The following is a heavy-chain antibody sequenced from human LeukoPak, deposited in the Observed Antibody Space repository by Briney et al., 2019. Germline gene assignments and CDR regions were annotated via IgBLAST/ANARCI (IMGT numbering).Heavy chain of an antibody. CDR3: AKDRWYSSSGYFDY. CDR2: ISGSGGSP. D-gene: IGHD6-6*01. V-gene: IGHV3-23*01. Sequence: PGGSLRLSCAASGFTFSSYAMSWVRQAPGKGLEWVSAISGSGGSPYYADSVKGRFTVSRDNSKNTLYLQMNSLRAEDTAVYYCAKDRWYSSSGYFDYWGQGTLVTVSS. CDR1: GFTFSSYA. J-gene: IGHJ4*02.